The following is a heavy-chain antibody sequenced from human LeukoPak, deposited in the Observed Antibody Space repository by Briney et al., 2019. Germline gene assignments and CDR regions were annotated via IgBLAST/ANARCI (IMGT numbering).Heavy chain of an antibody. D-gene: IGHD3-16*01. J-gene: IGHJ4*02. CDR2: INHSGST. Sequence: SETLSLTCAVYGGSFSGYYWSWIRQPPGKGLEWIGEINHSGSTNYNPSLKTRVTISVDRSKNQFSLKLNSLTTADTAVYYCTRGAGWLIDYWGQGILVTVSS. CDR1: GGSFSGYY. V-gene: IGHV4-34*01. CDR3: TRGAGWLIDY.